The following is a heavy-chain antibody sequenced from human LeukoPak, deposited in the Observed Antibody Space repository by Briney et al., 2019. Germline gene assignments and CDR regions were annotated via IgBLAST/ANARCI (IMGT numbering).Heavy chain of an antibody. CDR2: IYYSRST. J-gene: IGHJ3*02. CDR1: GGSISSYY. D-gene: IGHD7-27*01. V-gene: IGHV4-59*01. CDR3: ARVGRLTGDLKVDFDI. Sequence: SETLSLTCTVSGGSISSYYWSWIRQPPGKGLEWIGYIYYSRSTNYNPSLKSRVTISVDTSKNQFSLKLSSVTAADTAVYYCARVGRLTGDLKVDFDIWGQGTMVTVSS.